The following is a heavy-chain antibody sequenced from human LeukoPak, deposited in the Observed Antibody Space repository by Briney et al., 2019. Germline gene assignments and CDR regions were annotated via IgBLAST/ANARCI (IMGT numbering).Heavy chain of an antibody. J-gene: IGHJ4*02. V-gene: IGHV5-10-1*01. CDR1: GYSFTSYW. Sequence: GESLKISCMGSGYSFTSYWISWVRQMPGKGLEWMGRIDPSDSYTNYSPSFQGHVTISADKSISTAYLQWSSLKASDTAMYYCARLTTGTTSSDYWGQGTLVTVSS. CDR2: IDPSDSYT. CDR3: ARLTTGTTSSDY. D-gene: IGHD1-1*01.